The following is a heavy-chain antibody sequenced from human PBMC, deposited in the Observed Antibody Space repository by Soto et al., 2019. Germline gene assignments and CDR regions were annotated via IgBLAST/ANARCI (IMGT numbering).Heavy chain of an antibody. CDR3: ARRGSGSYSN. CDR1: GYSFTSYW. J-gene: IGHJ4*02. D-gene: IGHD1-26*01. V-gene: IGHV5-10-1*01. Sequence: HGESLKISCKGSGYSFTSYWISWVRQMPGKGLEWMGRIDPSDSYTNYSPSFQGHVTISADKSISTAYLQWSSLKASDTAMYYCARRGSGSYSNWGQGTLVTVSS. CDR2: IDPSDSYT.